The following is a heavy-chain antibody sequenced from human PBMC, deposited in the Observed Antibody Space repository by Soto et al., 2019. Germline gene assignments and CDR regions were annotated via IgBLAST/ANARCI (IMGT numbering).Heavy chain of an antibody. CDR2: INHSGST. V-gene: IGHV4-34*01. J-gene: IGHJ4*02. CDR1: GGSFSGYY. D-gene: IGHD4-17*01. CDR3: AREYGDSGVIDY. Sequence: QVQLQQWGAGLLKPSETLSLTCAVYGGSFSGYYWSWIRQPPGKGLEWIGEINHSGSTNYNPSLRGXXTISVDTSRNQFSRKLSSVTAADTAVYYYAREYGDSGVIDYWGQGTLVTVSS.